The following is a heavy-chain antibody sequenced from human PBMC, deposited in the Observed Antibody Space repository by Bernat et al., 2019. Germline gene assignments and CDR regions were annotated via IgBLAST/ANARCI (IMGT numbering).Heavy chain of an antibody. CDR2: IKSKTDGGTT. CDR1: GFTLSNAW. J-gene: IGHJ4*02. V-gene: IGHV3-15*01. D-gene: IGHD3-16*02. CDR3: TTDRITFGVVIVSRHAY. Sequence: EVQLVESGGGLVNPGGSLRLSCAASGFTLSNAWMSWVRQAPGKGLEWVGRIKSKTDGGTTDYAAPVKGRFTISGDDSENTLDLQMNSLKTEDTAMYYCTTDRITFGVVIVSRHAYWGQGTLVTVSS.